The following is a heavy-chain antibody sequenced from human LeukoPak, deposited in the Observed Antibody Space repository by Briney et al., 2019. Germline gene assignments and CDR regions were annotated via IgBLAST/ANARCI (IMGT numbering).Heavy chain of an antibody. V-gene: IGHV4-39*07. J-gene: IGHJ4*02. CDR3: ARDRVLRAYGYLFDY. Sequence: SETLSLTCTVSGGSISSSSYYWGWIRQPPGKGLEWIGSIYYSGSTYYNPSLKSRVTISVDTSKNQFSLKLSSVTAADTAVYYCARDRVLRAYGYLFDYWGQGTLVTVSS. CDR2: IYYSGST. D-gene: IGHD5-18*01. CDR1: GGSISSSSYY.